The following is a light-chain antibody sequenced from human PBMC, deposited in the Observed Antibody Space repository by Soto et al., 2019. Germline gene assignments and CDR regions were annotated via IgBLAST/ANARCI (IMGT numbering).Light chain of an antibody. Sequence: QSALTQPASVSGSPGQSITISCTGTSSDVADYNYVSWYQQHPGKPPKLVIYEVSGRPSGISNRFSGSKSGNTASLTISGLQAEDEADYYCSSYTTSSTLVVFGVGTKLTVL. CDR1: SSDVADYNY. V-gene: IGLV2-14*01. J-gene: IGLJ2*01. CDR2: EVS. CDR3: SSYTTSSTLVV.